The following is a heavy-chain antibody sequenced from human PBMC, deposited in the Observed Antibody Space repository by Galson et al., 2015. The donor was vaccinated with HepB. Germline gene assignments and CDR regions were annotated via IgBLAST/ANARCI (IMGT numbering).Heavy chain of an antibody. J-gene: IGHJ6*02. Sequence: SLRLSCAASGFTFSSYAMHWVRQAPGKGLEWVAVISYDGSNKYYADSVKGRFTISRDNSKNTLYLQMNSLRAEDTAVYYCARDYNGDYPPGYYYGMDVWGQGTTVTVSS. CDR1: GFTFSSYA. V-gene: IGHV3-30-3*01. CDR2: ISYDGSNK. CDR3: ARDYNGDYPPGYYYGMDV. D-gene: IGHD4-17*01.